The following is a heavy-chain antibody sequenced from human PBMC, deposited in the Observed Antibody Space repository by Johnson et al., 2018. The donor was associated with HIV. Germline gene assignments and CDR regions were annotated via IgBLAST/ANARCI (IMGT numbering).Heavy chain of an antibody. CDR1: GFTFSSYA. CDR3: ARDRYSGSFTLGAFDI. D-gene: IGHD1-26*01. Sequence: VQLVESGGGVVQPGRSLRLSCAASGFTFSSYAMHWVRQAPGKGLEYVSAISSNGGSTYYANSVKGRFTISRDNSKNTLYLQMGSLRAEDMAVYYCARDRYSGSFTLGAFDIWGQGTVVTVSS. CDR2: ISSNGGST. J-gene: IGHJ3*02. V-gene: IGHV3-64*01.